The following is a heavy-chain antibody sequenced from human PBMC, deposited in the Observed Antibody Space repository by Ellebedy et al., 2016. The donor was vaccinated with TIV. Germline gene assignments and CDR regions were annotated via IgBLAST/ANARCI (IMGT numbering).Heavy chain of an antibody. D-gene: IGHD2-15*01. CDR1: GLTFSDYG. J-gene: IGHJ5*02. V-gene: IGHV3-30*18. Sequence: GGSLRLXXVASGLTFSDYGMHWVRQAPGKGLEWVAVISYDGSNKYYADSVRGRFTISRDNSKNTLYLQMNSLRPEDTAIYYCAKDPYRVVVAAGNYFDPWGQGTLVTVSS. CDR2: ISYDGSNK. CDR3: AKDPYRVVVAAGNYFDP.